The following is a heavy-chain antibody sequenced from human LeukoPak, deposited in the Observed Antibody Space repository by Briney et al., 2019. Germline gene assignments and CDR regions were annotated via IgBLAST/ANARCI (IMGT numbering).Heavy chain of an antibody. Sequence: GGSLRLSCTVSGFTVSSNYMSWVRQAPGKGLEWVSVIYSGGSTYYADSVKGRFTISRDNSKNTLYLQMNSLRAEDTAVYYCAVSIRSDDYWGQGTLVTVSS. D-gene: IGHD3-3*02. CDR3: AVSIRSDDY. CDR2: IYSGGST. V-gene: IGHV3-53*01. J-gene: IGHJ4*02. CDR1: GFTVSSNY.